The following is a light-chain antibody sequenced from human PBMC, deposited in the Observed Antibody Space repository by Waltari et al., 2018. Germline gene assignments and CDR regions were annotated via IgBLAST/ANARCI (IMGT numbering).Light chain of an antibody. CDR2: DVN. J-gene: IGLJ2*01. V-gene: IGLV2-11*01. CDR3: CSYAGSYTFV. Sequence: QSALTQPRSVSGSPGQSVPISCTGTSSSVGGYNYVSWYQQHPGKAPKFMIYDVNKRPSGVPDRFSGSKSGNTASLTISGLQAEDEADYYCCSYAGSYTFVFGGGTKLTVL. CDR1: SSSVGGYNY.